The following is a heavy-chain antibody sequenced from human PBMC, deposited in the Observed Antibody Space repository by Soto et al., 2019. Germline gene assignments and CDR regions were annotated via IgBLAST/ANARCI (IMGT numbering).Heavy chain of an antibody. CDR1: GGSFSGYY. V-gene: IGHV4-34*01. Sequence: LETLSLTCAVYGGSFSGYYWSWIRQPPGKGLEWVGEINHSGSTNYNPSLKSRVTISVDTSKNQFSLKLSSVTAADTAVYYCARVQRKNFDYWGQGTLVTVSS. D-gene: IGHD5-18*01. CDR3: ARVQRKNFDY. J-gene: IGHJ4*02. CDR2: INHSGST.